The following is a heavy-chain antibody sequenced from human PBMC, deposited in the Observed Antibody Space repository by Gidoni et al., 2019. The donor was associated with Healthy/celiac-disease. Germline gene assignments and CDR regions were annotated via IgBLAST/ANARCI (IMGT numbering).Heavy chain of an antibody. D-gene: IGHD3-16*02. CDR3: ATHLAYDYVWGSYRMPYYYGMDV. J-gene: IGHJ6*02. V-gene: IGHV3-23*01. CDR1: GFPFSSYA. CDR2: ISGSGGST. Sequence: EVQLLESGGGLVQPGGSLRLSCAASGFPFSSYAMSWVRQAPGKGLEWVSAISGSGGSTYYADSVKGRFTISRDNSKNTLYLQMNSLRAEDTAVYYCATHLAYDYVWGSYRMPYYYGMDVWGQGTTVTVSS.